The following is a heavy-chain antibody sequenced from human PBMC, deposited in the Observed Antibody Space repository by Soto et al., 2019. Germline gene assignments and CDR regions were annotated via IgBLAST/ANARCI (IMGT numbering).Heavy chain of an antibody. CDR2: IYHSGST. D-gene: IGHD4-17*01. CDR1: SGSIRSNNW. V-gene: IGHV4-4*02. J-gene: IGHJ3*01. Sequence: QVQLQESGPGLVKPSGTLSLTCAVSSGSIRSNNWWSWVRQPPGKGLEWIGGIYHSGSTNYNPSLKSRVTISVDKSENQFSLKLTSVTAADTAVYYCARDYGDYQTDAFDVWGQGTMVTVSS. CDR3: ARDYGDYQTDAFDV.